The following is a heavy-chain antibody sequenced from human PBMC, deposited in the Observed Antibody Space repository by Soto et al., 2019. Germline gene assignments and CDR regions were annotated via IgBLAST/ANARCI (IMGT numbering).Heavy chain of an antibody. D-gene: IGHD3-10*01. CDR2: INHSGST. CDR1: GGSFSGYY. J-gene: IGHJ5*02. V-gene: IGHV4-34*01. CDR3: AKTMAMVRGVKGWFDP. Sequence: SETLSLTCAVYGGSFSGYYWSWIRQPPGKGLEWIGEINHSGSTNYNPSLKSRVTISVDTSKNQFSLKLSSVTAADTAVYYCAKTMAMVRGVKGWFDPWGQGTLVPSPQ.